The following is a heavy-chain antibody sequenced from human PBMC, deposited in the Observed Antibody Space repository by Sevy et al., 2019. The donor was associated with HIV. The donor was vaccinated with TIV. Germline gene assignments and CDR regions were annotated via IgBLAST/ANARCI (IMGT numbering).Heavy chain of an antibody. CDR2: IYYSGST. Sequence: SETLSLTCTVSGVSISSYYYNWIRQPPGKGLEWIGYIYYSGSTSYNPSLKSRVTVSLDTSKNQFSLKLNSVTAADKAVYYCAWGVGSTDYGMDVWGQGTTVTVSS. V-gene: IGHV4-59*01. CDR1: GVSISSYY. D-gene: IGHD1-26*01. J-gene: IGHJ6*02. CDR3: AWGVGSTDYGMDV.